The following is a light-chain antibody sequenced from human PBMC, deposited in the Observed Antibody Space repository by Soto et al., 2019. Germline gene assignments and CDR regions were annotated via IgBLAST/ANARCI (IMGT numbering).Light chain of an antibody. CDR2: GAS. V-gene: IGKV3-15*01. Sequence: EIALTQSPATLSVYPGERATLSCRASESVSINLAWYQQKPGQAPRLFIYGASTRATGIPARFSGSGSGTEFTLTISSLQSEDFAVYYCQQYNNWPPIPFGQVARLAIK. CDR3: QQYNNWPPIP. J-gene: IGKJ5*01. CDR1: ESVSIN.